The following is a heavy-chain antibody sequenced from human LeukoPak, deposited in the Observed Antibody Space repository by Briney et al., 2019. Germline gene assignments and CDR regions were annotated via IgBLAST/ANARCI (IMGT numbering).Heavy chain of an antibody. Sequence: GGSLRLSCAVSGFTFSSSWMHWVRHAPGKGLEWVANVKQDGSEKYYVASVKGRFTISRDNAKNSLYLQMNSLRAEDTAVYYCATRYFDLWGRGTLVTVSS. CDR2: VKQDGSEK. CDR1: GFTFSSSW. V-gene: IGHV3-7*01. J-gene: IGHJ2*01. CDR3: ATRYFDL.